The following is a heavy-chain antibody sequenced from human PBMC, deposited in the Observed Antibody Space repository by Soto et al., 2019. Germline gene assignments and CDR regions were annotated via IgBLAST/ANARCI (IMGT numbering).Heavy chain of an antibody. D-gene: IGHD3-16*02. Sequence: QVQLQESGPGLVKPSQTLSLSCSISGGSITSANYYWTWIRLFPGKGLEWIGYIYSSGTTHYNPSLKGRATISLDTSNNQFSREVKSATDADTAVSYCARMGLHLGELSRNWFDPWGQGSRVTVSS. CDR2: IYSSGTT. CDR3: ARMGLHLGELSRNWFDP. V-gene: IGHV4-31*03. CDR1: GGSITSANYY. J-gene: IGHJ5*02.